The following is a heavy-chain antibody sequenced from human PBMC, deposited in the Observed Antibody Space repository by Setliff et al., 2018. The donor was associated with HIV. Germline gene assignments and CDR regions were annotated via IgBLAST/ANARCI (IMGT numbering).Heavy chain of an antibody. CDR3: TRIRAMVRGVTSYDAFDI. V-gene: IGHV1-8*01. D-gene: IGHD3-10*01. Sequence: ASVKVSCKASGYTFTSFDINWVRQATGQGLEWMGWMNPNSGNSGFAQKFQGRVTMTRNSSISTAYMELSSLRFDDTAVYYCTRIRAMVRGVTSYDAFDIWGHGTKVTVSS. CDR2: MNPNSGNS. J-gene: IGHJ3*02. CDR1: GYTFTSFD.